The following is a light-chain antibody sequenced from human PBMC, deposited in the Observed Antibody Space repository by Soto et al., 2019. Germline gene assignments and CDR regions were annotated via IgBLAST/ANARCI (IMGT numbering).Light chain of an antibody. CDR1: SSDVGSYNL. V-gene: IGLV2-23*03. J-gene: IGLJ2*01. Sequence: QSALTQPACVSGSPGQSITISCTGTSSDVGSYNLVSWYQQHPGKAPKLMIYEGSKRPSGVSNRFSGSKSGNTASLTISGLQAEDEADYYCCSYAGSSTFVVFGGGTKLTV. CDR3: CSYAGSSTFVV. CDR2: EGS.